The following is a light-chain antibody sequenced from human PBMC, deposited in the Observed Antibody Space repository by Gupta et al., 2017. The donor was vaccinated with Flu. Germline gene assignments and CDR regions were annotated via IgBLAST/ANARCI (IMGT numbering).Light chain of an antibody. J-gene: IGKJ1*01. CDR2: KGS. CDR1: QILAYSAGNTY. CDR3: RQCKQWRKT. V-gene: IGKV2-30*01. Sequence: VTLGQPASISCRSSQILAYSAGNTYSNRFQHRPGQSPRRLIYKGSNRDSGVPDRFSGSGSGTDFTLKISRVEAEDVGVYYCRQCKQWRKTFGQGTRVEIK.